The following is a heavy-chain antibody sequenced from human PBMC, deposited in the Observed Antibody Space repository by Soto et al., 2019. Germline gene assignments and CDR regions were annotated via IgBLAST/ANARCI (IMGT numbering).Heavy chain of an antibody. J-gene: IGHJ4*02. Sequence: PGGSLRLSCAASGFTFSSSAISCVRQAPGKGLEWVSLISGSGGTTFYADSVKGRFTMSRDNSKNTLYVQMNSLRAEDTAVYYCAMGLAAAGPFDYWGQGTLVTVSS. V-gene: IGHV3-23*01. CDR2: ISGSGGTT. CDR3: AMGLAAAGPFDY. D-gene: IGHD6-13*01. CDR1: GFTFSSSA.